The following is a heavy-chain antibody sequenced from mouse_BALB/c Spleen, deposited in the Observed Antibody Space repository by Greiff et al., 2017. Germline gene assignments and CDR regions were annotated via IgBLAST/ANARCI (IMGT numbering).Heavy chain of an antibody. D-gene: IGHD2-4*01. V-gene: IGHV1S127*01. J-gene: IGHJ1*01. Sequence: VQLQQPGAELVKPGASVKMSCKASGYTFTSYWMHWVKQRPGQGLEWIGVIDPSDSYTSYNQKFKGKATLTVDTSSSTAYMQLSSLTSEDSAVYYCTRRGITTWYFDVWGAGTTVTVSS. CDR2: IDPSDSYT. CDR3: TRRGITTWYFDV. CDR1: GYTFTSYW.